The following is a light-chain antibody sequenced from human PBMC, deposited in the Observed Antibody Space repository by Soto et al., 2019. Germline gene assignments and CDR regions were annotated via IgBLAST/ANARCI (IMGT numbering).Light chain of an antibody. CDR2: GAS. J-gene: IGKJ5*01. Sequence: IVLTQSPGTLSLSPGKRATLSCRAIQSVSSSYLAWYQQKPGQAPRLLLYGASSRATGIPDRFSGSGSGTDFTLTISRLEPEDFAVYYCQQYGSSPPITFGQGTRLEIK. CDR3: QQYGSSPPIT. V-gene: IGKV3-20*01. CDR1: QSVSSSY.